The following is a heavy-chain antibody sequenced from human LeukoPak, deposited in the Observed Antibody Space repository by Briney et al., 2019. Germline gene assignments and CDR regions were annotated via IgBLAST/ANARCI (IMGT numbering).Heavy chain of an antibody. CDR1: GFTFDDYA. V-gene: IGHV3-9*01. CDR3: AKFQDFAYDSSPFDY. Sequence: GRSLRLSCAASGFTFDDYAMRWVRQAPGKGLEWVSGISWNSGSIGYADSVKGRFTISRDNSKNTLYLQMNSLRAEDTAVYYCAKFQDFAYDSSPFDYWGQGTLVTVSS. J-gene: IGHJ4*02. CDR2: ISWNSGSI. D-gene: IGHD3-22*01.